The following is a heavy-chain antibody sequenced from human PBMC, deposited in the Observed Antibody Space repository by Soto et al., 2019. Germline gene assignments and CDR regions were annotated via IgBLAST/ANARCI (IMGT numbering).Heavy chain of an antibody. V-gene: IGHV5-51*01. CDR1: GYSFTSYW. CDR2: IYPGDSDT. Sequence: EVQLVQSGAEVKEPGESLKISCKSSGYSFTSYWIAWVRQMPGKGLEWMGIIYPGDSDTRYSPSFQGQVTISADKSINTAYLQWSSLKASDTAMYYCARPASLQWPHDAFDIWGQGTMVTVSS. J-gene: IGHJ3*02. CDR3: ARPASLQWPHDAFDI. D-gene: IGHD4-4*01.